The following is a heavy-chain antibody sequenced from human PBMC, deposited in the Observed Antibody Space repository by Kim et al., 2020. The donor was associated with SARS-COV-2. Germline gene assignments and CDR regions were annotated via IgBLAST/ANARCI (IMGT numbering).Heavy chain of an antibody. Sequence: KRRFTISRHNSKNTLYLQMNSLRAEDTAVYYCARELPGYSGYEGGWFDPWGQGTLVTVSS. J-gene: IGHJ5*02. CDR3: ARELPGYSGYEGGWFDP. D-gene: IGHD5-12*01. V-gene: IGHV3-53*04.